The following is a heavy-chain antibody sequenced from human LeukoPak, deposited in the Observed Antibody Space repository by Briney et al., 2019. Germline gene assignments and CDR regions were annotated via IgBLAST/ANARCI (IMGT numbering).Heavy chain of an antibody. CDR1: GFTFSAYA. Sequence: PGGSLRLSCAVSGFTFSAYAMSWVRQAPGKGLEWVSAMGGSGGMTYYADSGKGRFSITRDNSENTLHLQMNSLSAEDTAVYYCAKGAMPYYDGSGYNYFDYWGQGTPVTVSS. CDR2: MGGSGGMT. D-gene: IGHD3-22*01. J-gene: IGHJ4*02. CDR3: AKGAMPYYDGSGYNYFDY. V-gene: IGHV3-23*01.